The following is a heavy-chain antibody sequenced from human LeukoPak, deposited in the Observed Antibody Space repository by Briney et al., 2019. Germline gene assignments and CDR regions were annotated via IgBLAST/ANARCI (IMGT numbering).Heavy chain of an antibody. D-gene: IGHD3-3*01. J-gene: IGHJ5*02. V-gene: IGHV3-48*03. CDR3: AKGDKELVFKRGKGGFDP. CDR2: ISSSGSTK. CDR1: GFTFSSYE. Sequence: GGSLRLSCAASGFTFSSYEMNWVRQAPGKGLEWVSYISSSGSTKYYADSMKGRFTISRDNSKNTLYLQMNSLRAEDTAVYYCAKGDKELVFKRGKGGFDPWGQGTLVTVSS.